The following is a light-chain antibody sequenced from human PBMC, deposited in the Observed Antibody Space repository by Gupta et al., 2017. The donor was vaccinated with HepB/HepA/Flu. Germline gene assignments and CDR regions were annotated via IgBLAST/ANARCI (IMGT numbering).Light chain of an antibody. Sequence: DVVATQSPLFLPVPLGQSSIISCRSSEILIYSDGNTYLDWFQQRPGQSPRRLIYKVSNRDSGVSDRFSGSGSGIDFTLKISRVEAEDVGVYYCMQDTHWPATFGQGTKVDIK. V-gene: IGKV2-30*01. J-gene: IGKJ1*01. CDR3: MQDTHWPAT. CDR1: EILIYSDGNTY. CDR2: KVS.